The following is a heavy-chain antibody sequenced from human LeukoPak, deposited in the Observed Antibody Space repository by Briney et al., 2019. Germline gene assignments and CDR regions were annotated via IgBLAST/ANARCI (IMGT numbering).Heavy chain of an antibody. Sequence: ASVKVSCKASGYTFTGYYMNWVRQAPGQGLEWMGRINPNSGGTNYAQKFEGRVTMTRDTSINTAYMELSSLRSDDTAGYYCARGTLDYWGQGTLVTASS. CDR2: INPNSGGT. CDR1: GYTFTGYY. J-gene: IGHJ4*02. CDR3: ARGTLDY. D-gene: IGHD1/OR15-1a*01. V-gene: IGHV1-2*06.